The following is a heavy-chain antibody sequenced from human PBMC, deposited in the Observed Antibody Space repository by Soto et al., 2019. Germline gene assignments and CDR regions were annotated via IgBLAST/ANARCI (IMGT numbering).Heavy chain of an antibody. J-gene: IGHJ3*02. CDR3: ARHMTTVVLGI. CDR2: IIPILGIA. Sequence: QVQLVQSGAEVKKPGSSVKVSCKASAGTFSSYTISWVRQAPGQGLEWMGRIIPILGIANYAQKLQGRVTXTXXKSTSTAYMELSSLRSEDTAVYYCARHMTTVVLGIWGQGAMVTVSS. D-gene: IGHD4-17*01. CDR1: AGTFSSYT. V-gene: IGHV1-69*02.